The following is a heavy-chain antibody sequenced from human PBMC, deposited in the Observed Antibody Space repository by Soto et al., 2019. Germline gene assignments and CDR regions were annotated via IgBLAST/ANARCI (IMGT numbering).Heavy chain of an antibody. CDR3: ARKVPGSTSRPDYWYFDL. V-gene: IGHV3-23*01. D-gene: IGHD3-10*01. Sequence: EVQLLGSGGGLVQPGGSLRLSCAGSGFTFINYAMNWVRQAPGKGLEWVSTISGGGDAPFFADSVRGRFTISRDNSKNTVTLQMNNLGVDDTAVYFCARKVPGSTSRPDYWYFDLWGRGTLVTVSS. CDR2: ISGGGDAP. CDR1: GFTFINYA. J-gene: IGHJ2*01.